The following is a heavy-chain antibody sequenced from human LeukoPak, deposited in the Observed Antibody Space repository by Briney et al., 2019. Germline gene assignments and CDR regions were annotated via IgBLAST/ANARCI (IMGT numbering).Heavy chain of an antibody. CDR2: ISSSSSYI. D-gene: IGHD1-26*01. CDR3: ARDSTIVGATTSDY. J-gene: IGHJ4*02. CDR1: GFTYSSYS. V-gene: IGHV3-21*01. Sequence: PGGSLRHSCAASGFTYSSYSMNWVRQAPAKELEWVSSISSSSSYIYYADSVKGRFTISRDNAKNSLYLQMNSLRAEDTAVYYCARDSTIVGATTSDYWGQGTLVTVSS.